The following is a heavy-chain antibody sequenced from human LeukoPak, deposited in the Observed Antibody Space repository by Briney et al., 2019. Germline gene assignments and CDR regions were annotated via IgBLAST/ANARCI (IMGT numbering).Heavy chain of an antibody. CDR2: IYSGGTT. CDR3: TRVQAGRSGLMDV. J-gene: IGHJ6*02. Sequence: GGSLRLSCAASGFTVSTNCMTWVRQAPGKGLEWVSTIYSGGTTYYADSVMGRFTISRDNSKNTLYLQMNSLRDEDAAVYHCTRVQAGRSGLMDVWGRGTTVTVSS. D-gene: IGHD2-8*02. CDR1: GFTVSTNC. V-gene: IGHV3-53*01.